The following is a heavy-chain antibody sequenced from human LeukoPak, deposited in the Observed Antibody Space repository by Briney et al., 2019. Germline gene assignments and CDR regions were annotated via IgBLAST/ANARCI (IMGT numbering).Heavy chain of an antibody. J-gene: IGHJ4*02. V-gene: IGHV3-21*01. D-gene: IGHD3-9*01. Sequence: GGSLRLSCAASGFTFSSYAMSWVRQAPGKGLEWVSSISSSSSYIYYADSVKGRFTISRDNAKNSLYLQMNSLRAEDTAVYYCARDTGYLDQFDYWGQGTLVTVSS. CDR2: ISSSSSYI. CDR3: ARDTGYLDQFDY. CDR1: GFTFSSYA.